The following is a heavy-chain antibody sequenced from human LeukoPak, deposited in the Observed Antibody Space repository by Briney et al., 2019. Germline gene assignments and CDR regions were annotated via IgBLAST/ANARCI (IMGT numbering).Heavy chain of an antibody. CDR1: GGSISNAVYY. J-gene: IGHJ4*02. Sequence: SETLFLSCTVSGGSISNAVYYLSWIRRPPVKELDWTSSINYGGTTYYNPSLKSRVAISVDTSKNQFSLRLSSVTAADTAVYLCARYVVYGSGKYYFDYWGQGSLVTVSS. D-gene: IGHD3-10*01. CDR3: ARYVVYGSGKYYFDY. CDR2: INYGGTT. V-gene: IGHV4-39*01.